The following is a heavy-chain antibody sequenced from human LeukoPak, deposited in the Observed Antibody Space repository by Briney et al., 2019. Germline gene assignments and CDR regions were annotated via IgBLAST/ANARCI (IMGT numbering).Heavy chain of an antibody. J-gene: IGHJ4*02. CDR1: GFTFGGSA. CDR2: IRSKANSYAT. V-gene: IGHV3-73*01. D-gene: IGHD2/OR15-2a*01. CDR3: TRPYYAEPEDY. Sequence: GGSLRLSCAASGFTFGGSAMHWVRQASGKGLEWVGRIRSKANSYATAYASSVKGRFTISRDDSKNTAYLQMNSLKTEDTAVYYCTRPYYAEPEDYWGQGTLVTVSS.